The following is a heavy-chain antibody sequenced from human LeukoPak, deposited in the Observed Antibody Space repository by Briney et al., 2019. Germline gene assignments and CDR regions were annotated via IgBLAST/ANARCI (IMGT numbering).Heavy chain of an antibody. J-gene: IGHJ6*03. CDR2: MNPNSGNT. D-gene: IGHD5-18*01. V-gene: IGHV1-8*03. CDR3: ARSGYSYYYYYYMDV. Sequence: ASVKVSCKASGGTFSSYAISWVRQATGQGLEWMGWMNPNSGNTGYAQKFQGRVTITRNTSISTAYMELSSLRSEDTAVYYCARSGYSYYYYYYMDVWGKGTTVTVSS. CDR1: GGTFSSYA.